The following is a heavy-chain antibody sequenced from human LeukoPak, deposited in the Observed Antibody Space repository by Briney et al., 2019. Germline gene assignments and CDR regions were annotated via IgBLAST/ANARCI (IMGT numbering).Heavy chain of an antibody. V-gene: IGHV4-59*01. CDR2: ISYSGST. CDR1: GDSISSYY. D-gene: IGHD3-10*01. Sequence: SETLSLTCIVSGDSISSYYWSWIRQPPGKGLEWIGYISYSGSTNYSPPLKSRVAISADTSNNQYSLSLSSVTAADTAVYYCARSRGSGNYFDSWGQGTLVTVSS. J-gene: IGHJ4*02. CDR3: ARSRGSGNYFDS.